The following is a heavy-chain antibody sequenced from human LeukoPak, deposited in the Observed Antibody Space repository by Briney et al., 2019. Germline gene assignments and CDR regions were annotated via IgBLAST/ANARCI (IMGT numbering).Heavy chain of an antibody. Sequence: GGSLRLSCAASGFTFSSYSMNWVRQAPGKGLEWVSSISSSSSYIYYADSVKGRFTISRDNAKNSLYLQMNSLRAEDTAVYYCARDPLSVPADPKDWFDPWGQGTLVTVSS. D-gene: IGHD2-2*01. V-gene: IGHV3-21*01. CDR2: ISSSSSYI. CDR1: GFTFSSYS. J-gene: IGHJ5*02. CDR3: ARDPLSVPADPKDWFDP.